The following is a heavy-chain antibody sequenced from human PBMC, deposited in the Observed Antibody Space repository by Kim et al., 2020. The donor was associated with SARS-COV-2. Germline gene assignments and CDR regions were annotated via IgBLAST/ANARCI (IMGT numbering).Heavy chain of an antibody. Sequence: RFTISRDNSKNTLYLQMNSLGAEDTALYYCAATEQLVWGEFVYDYYGMDVWGQGTTVTVSS. V-gene: IGHV3-30*07. D-gene: IGHD6-13*01. J-gene: IGHJ6*02. CDR3: AATEQLVWGEFVYDYYGMDV.